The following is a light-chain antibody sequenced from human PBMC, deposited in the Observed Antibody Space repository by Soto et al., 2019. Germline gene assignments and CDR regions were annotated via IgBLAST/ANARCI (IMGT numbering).Light chain of an antibody. CDR3: QQSYNQPLLYT. CDR2: AAS. CDR1: QNINTF. J-gene: IGKJ2*01. V-gene: IGKV1-39*01. Sequence: IQMTQAPSSLSASVGDRVTFTCRASQNINTFLNWYQQKPGQAPKLLIFAASRLQSGVPSRFAGSGSGTAGTHTIIRVQPPDFATYDCQQSYNQPLLYTFGQGTKLEIK.